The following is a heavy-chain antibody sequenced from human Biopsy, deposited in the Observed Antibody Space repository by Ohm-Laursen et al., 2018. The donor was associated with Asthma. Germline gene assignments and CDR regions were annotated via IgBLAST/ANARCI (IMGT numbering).Heavy chain of an antibody. CDR3: ARVVSYGDIYFGIDV. Sequence: TLSLTCRVSGGYTGSSDHHWAWIRQAPGKGLEWIGFVFWSGNTHYSRSLERRVSISIDTATNESSMKLWSVTPADTAVYFCARVVSYGDIYFGIDVWGPGNTVVVS. CDR1: GGYTGSSDHH. J-gene: IGHJ6*02. D-gene: IGHD4-17*01. V-gene: IGHV4-30-4*01. CDR2: VFWSGNT.